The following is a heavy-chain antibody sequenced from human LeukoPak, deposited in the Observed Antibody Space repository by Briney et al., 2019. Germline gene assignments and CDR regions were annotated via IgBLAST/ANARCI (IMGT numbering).Heavy chain of an antibody. Sequence: GESLKISCKGSGYSFTSYWISWVRQMPGKGLEWMGIIYPDDSDTRYSPSFQGQVTISADKSTNTAYLQWTNLKASDSAMYYCAREGWFGESSFAYWGQGTLVTVSS. CDR3: AREGWFGESSFAY. D-gene: IGHD3-10*01. J-gene: IGHJ4*02. V-gene: IGHV5-51*01. CDR2: IYPDDSDT. CDR1: GYSFTSYW.